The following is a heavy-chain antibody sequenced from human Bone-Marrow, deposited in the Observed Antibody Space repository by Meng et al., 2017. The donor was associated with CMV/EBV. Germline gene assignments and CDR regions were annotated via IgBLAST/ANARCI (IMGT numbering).Heavy chain of an antibody. Sequence: GGSLRLSCAASGFTFSSYGMHWVRQAPGKGLEWVAFIRYDGSNKYYADSVKGRFTISRDNSKNTLYLQMNNLRAEDTAVYYCAKDVYLTWGFDIWGQGTMVTVSS. J-gene: IGHJ3*02. CDR2: IRYDGSNK. CDR3: AKDVYLTWGFDI. D-gene: IGHD3-16*01. CDR1: GFTFSSYG. V-gene: IGHV3-30*02.